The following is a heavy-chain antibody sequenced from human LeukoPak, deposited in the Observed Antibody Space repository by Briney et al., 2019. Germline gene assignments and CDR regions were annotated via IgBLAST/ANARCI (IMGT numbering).Heavy chain of an antibody. CDR3: ARGRSGWNFDY. Sequence: GGSLRLSCAASGFTVTTNYVTWVRQAPGKGLEWVSLIYRDGNTHYADSVRGQFSISRDNSRNTVYLQMNSLRAEDTAVYYCARGRSGWNFDYWGQGTLVTVSS. CDR1: GFTVTTNY. D-gene: IGHD6-19*01. J-gene: IGHJ4*02. V-gene: IGHV3-53*01. CDR2: IYRDGNT.